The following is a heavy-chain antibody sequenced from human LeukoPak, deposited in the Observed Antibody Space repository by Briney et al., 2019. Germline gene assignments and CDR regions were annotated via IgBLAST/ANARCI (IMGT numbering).Heavy chain of an antibody. CDR2: ISGSGGST. J-gene: IGHJ4*02. D-gene: IGHD3-16*01. Sequence: GGSLRPSCAASGFTLSSYAMSWVRQAPGKGLEWVSAISGSGGSTYYADSVKGRFTISRDNSKNTLYLQMNSLRAEDTAVYYCARDIRWGHRYFDYWGQGTLVTVPS. V-gene: IGHV3-23*01. CDR3: ARDIRWGHRYFDY. CDR1: GFTLSSYA.